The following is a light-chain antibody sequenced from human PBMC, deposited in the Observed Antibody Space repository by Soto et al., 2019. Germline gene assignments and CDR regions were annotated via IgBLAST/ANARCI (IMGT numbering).Light chain of an antibody. V-gene: IGLV2-14*01. Sequence: QSVLTQPASVSGSPGQSITISCTGTSSDVGGYNYVSWYQQHPGKAPKLTIYDVSNRPSGVSTRFSGSKSGNTASLTISGLQAEDEADYYCSSYTSSSTLEVFGTGTKVTVL. CDR3: SSYTSSSTLEV. CDR2: DVS. CDR1: SSDVGGYNY. J-gene: IGLJ1*01.